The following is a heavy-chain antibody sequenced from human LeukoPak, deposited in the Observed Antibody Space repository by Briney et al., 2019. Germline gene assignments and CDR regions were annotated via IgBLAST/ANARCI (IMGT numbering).Heavy chain of an antibody. D-gene: IGHD4-17*01. V-gene: IGHV3-30*04. CDR1: GFTFSSYA. Sequence: PGRSLRPSCTASGFTFSSYAMHWVRQAPGKGLEWVAVISYDGSNKYYADSVKGRFTISRDNSKNTLYLQMNSLRAEDTAVYYCARDWVTTDGGGYWGQGTLVTVSS. CDR3: ARDWVTTDGGGY. J-gene: IGHJ4*02. CDR2: ISYDGSNK.